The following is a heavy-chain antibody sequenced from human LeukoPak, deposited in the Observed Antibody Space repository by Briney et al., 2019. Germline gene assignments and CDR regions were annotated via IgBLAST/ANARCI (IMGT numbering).Heavy chain of an antibody. CDR3: ARDRRGRSSYFDY. D-gene: IGHD3-10*01. CDR2: IIPILGTA. J-gene: IGHJ4*02. V-gene: IGHV1-69*10. CDR1: GYTFTSYA. Sequence: GASVKVSCKASGYTFTSYAMNWVRQAPGQGLEWMGGIIPILGTANYAQKFQGRVTITADKSSSTAYMELSSLRSEDTAVYYCARDRRGRSSYFDYWGQGTLVTVSS.